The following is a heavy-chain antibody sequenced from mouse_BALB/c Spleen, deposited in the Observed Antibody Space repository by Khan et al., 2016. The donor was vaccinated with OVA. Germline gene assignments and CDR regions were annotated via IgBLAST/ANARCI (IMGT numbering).Heavy chain of an antibody. CDR1: GFTFSGYS. Sequence: EVELVESGGDLVKPRGSLKLSCAVSGFTFSGYSMSWVRQTPDKRLEWVATISSGGDYTYYPDSVKGRFTISRDNAKNTLYLQMSSLKSEDTAMYYCASHLTGSFAYWGQGTLVTVSA. V-gene: IGHV5-6*01. D-gene: IGHD4-1*01. CDR2: ISSGGDYT. J-gene: IGHJ3*01. CDR3: ASHLTGSFAY.